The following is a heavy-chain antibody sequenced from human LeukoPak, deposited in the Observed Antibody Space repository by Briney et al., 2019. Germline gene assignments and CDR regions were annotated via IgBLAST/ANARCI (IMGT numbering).Heavy chain of an antibody. Sequence: SETLSLTCTVSGGSISSSRYYWDWIRQPPGKGPEWTGTISYSGSTFYNPSLKSRVTISLDTSENQFSLKLTSVTAADTAVYYCARAPTSGWPYYFDSWGQGTLVTVSS. CDR2: ISYSGST. D-gene: IGHD6-19*01. CDR3: ARAPTSGWPYYFDS. J-gene: IGHJ4*02. CDR1: GGSISSSRYY. V-gene: IGHV4-39*01.